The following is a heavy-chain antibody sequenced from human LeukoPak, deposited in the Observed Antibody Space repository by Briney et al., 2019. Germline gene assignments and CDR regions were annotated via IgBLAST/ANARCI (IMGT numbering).Heavy chain of an antibody. V-gene: IGHV3-23*01. CDR1: GFTFSSYG. J-gene: IGHJ4*02. CDR2: IIGGGGST. Sequence: GGSLRLSCAASGFTFSSYGMHWVRQAPGKGLEWVSGIIGGGGSTYYADSVKGRFTISGANSRNTLVLQMNSLRDEDTAVYYCAHGAMYQLDYWGQGTLVTVSS. D-gene: IGHD2-2*01. CDR3: AHGAMYQLDY.